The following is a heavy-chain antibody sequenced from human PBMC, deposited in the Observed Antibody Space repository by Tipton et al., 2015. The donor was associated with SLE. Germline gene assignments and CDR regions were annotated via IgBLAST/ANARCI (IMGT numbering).Heavy chain of an antibody. CDR1: GDSINSHY. J-gene: IGHJ4*02. Sequence: TLSLTCTVSGDSINSHYWSWIRQPPGKGLEWIGYIYYSGSTNYNPSLKTRVSISIDTSKNQFSLNLSSVTAADTAVYYCARDRSGGAGFDYWGQGTLVTVSS. D-gene: IGHD6-19*01. CDR3: ARDRSGGAGFDY. CDR2: IYYSGST. V-gene: IGHV4-59*11.